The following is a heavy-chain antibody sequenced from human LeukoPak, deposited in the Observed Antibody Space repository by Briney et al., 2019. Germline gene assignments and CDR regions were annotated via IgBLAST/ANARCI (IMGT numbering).Heavy chain of an antibody. CDR2: INHSGST. CDR3: ARHPEDKLWFGQTGFAFDI. J-gene: IGHJ3*02. CDR1: GGSFSGYY. D-gene: IGHD3-10*01. Sequence: SETLSLTCAVYGGSFSGYYWSWIRQPPGKGLEWIGEINHSGSTNYNPSLKSRVTISVDTSKNQFSLKLSSVTAADTAVYHCARHPEDKLWFGQTGFAFDIWGQGTMVTVSS. V-gene: IGHV4-34*01.